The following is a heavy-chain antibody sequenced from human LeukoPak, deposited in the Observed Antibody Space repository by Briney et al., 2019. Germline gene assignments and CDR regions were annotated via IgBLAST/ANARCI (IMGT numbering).Heavy chain of an antibody. J-gene: IGHJ4*02. CDR2: ISYDGSNK. V-gene: IGHV3-30*04. Sequence: PGGSLRLSCAASGFTFSSYAMHWVRQAPGKGLEWVAVISYDGSNKYYADSVKGRFTISRDNSKNTLYLQMNSLRAEDTAVYYCARAITMIVVVGGVDYWGQGTLVTVSS. CDR1: GFTFSSYA. CDR3: ARAITMIVVVGGVDY. D-gene: IGHD3-22*01.